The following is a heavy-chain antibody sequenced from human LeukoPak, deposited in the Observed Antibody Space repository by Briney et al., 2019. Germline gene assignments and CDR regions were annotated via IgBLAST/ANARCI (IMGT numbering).Heavy chain of an antibody. J-gene: IGHJ3*02. V-gene: IGHV4-59*01. Sequence: SETLSLTCTVSGGSISSYYWSWIRQPPGKGLEWIGYIYYSGSTNYTPSLKSRVTLSVDTSKNQFSLKLSSVTAADTAVYYCARSEWLVRDDAFDIWGQGTMVTVSS. CDR3: ARSEWLVRDDAFDI. D-gene: IGHD6-19*01. CDR2: IYYSGST. CDR1: GGSISSYY.